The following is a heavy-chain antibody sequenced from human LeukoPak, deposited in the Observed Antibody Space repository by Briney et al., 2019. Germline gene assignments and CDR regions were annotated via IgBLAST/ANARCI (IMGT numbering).Heavy chain of an antibody. D-gene: IGHD2-2*02. CDR2: ISRSGDTI. J-gene: IGHJ4*01. CDR1: GFTFSSYE. V-gene: IGHV3-48*03. CDR3: VRDAPGSNTRDY. Sequence: GGSLRLSCAASGFTFSSYEMNWVRQAPGKGLEWVSYISRSGDTIYYADSVKGRFTISRDNAKNSLYLQMNSLRAEDTALYYCVRDAPGSNTRDYWGQGTLVTVSS.